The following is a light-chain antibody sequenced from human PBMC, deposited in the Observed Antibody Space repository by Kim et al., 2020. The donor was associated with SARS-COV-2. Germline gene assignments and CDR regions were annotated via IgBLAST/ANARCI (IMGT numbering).Light chain of an antibody. CDR1: SGINVGTYG. CDR2: YKSDSDK. J-gene: IGLJ3*02. CDR3: TIWNGNTWV. Sequence: LTCTLHSGINVGTYGIYWYQQKPWSPPQYLLRYKSDSDKHQDSGVPSRFSGSKDALANAVILIISGIQSDDESDYFCTIWNGNTWVFGGGTQLTVL. V-gene: IGLV5-45*02.